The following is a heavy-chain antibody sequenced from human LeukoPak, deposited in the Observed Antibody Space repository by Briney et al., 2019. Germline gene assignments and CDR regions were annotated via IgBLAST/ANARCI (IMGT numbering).Heavy chain of an antibody. V-gene: IGHV3-48*04. CDR2: ISSSSSTI. CDR3: ARDQVWQQLVRDYYGMDV. CDR1: GFTFSSYS. Sequence: GGSLRLSCAASGFTFSSYSMNWVRQAPGKGLEWVSYISSSSSTIYYADSVKGRFTISRDNAKNSLYLQMNSLRAEDTAVYYCARDQVWQQLVRDYYGMDVWGQGTTVTVSS. D-gene: IGHD6-13*01. J-gene: IGHJ6*02.